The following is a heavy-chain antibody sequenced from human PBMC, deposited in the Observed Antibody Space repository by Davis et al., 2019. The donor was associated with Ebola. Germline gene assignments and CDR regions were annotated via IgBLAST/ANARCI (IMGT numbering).Heavy chain of an antibody. Sequence: GESLKISCAASRFSIYPFSSSTMNWVRQAPGKGLEWVSYISSGSNTIYYADSVKGRFTISRDNAKNSLYLQMNSLRGEDTAVYYCAREVSDGYFDYWGQGTPVTVSS. CDR1: RFSIYPFSSST. CDR2: ISSGSNTI. V-gene: IGHV3-48*01. CDR3: AREVSDGYFDY. J-gene: IGHJ4*02.